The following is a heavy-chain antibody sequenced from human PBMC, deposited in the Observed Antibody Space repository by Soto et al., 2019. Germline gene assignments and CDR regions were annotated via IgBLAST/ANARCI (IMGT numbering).Heavy chain of an antibody. Sequence: QVQLVESGGGLVKPGGSLRLSCAASGFTFSDFYMSWIRQAPGKGLEWISYISSSGTTTYYTDSVKGRFTISRDNAQNSLYLQMNTLRDEDTAVYYCARIWGGGGYALISWGQGTLVTVSS. CDR2: ISSSGTTT. V-gene: IGHV3-11*01. J-gene: IGHJ5*02. CDR3: ARIWGGGGYALIS. D-gene: IGHD2-8*01. CDR1: GFTFSDFY.